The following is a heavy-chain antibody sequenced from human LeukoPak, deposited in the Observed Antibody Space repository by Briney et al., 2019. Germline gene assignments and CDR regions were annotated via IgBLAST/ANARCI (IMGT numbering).Heavy chain of an antibody. J-gene: IGHJ4*02. V-gene: IGHV3-23*01. CDR2: ISPGGIT. Sequence: GWSLRLSCAASGFTFSSSAMSWVSQAPGKGLEWVSAISPGGITYYADSVKGRFTISRDNSQNTVFLQMNSLRAEDTALYYCAKTGPYYFDSWGQGTLVTVSS. CDR1: GFTFSSSA. CDR3: AKTGPYYFDS.